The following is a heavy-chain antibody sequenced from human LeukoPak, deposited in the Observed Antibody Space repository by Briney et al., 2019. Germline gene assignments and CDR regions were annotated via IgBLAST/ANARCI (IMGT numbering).Heavy chain of an antibody. D-gene: IGHD1-26*01. CDR2: ISGSGGST. V-gene: IGHV3-23*01. CDR3: AKWVGATDWFDP. CDR1: GFTLSSYA. Sequence: QSGGSLRLSCAASGFTLSSYAMSWVRQAPGKGLEWVSAISGSGGSTYYADSVKGRFTISRDNSKNTLYLQMNSLRAEDTAVYYCAKWVGATDWFDPWGQGTLVTVSS. J-gene: IGHJ5*02.